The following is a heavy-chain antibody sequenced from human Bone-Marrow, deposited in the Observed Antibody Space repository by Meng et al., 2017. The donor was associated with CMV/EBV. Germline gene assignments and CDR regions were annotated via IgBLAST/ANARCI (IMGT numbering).Heavy chain of an antibody. CDR2: MYNSGST. D-gene: IGHD3-3*01. J-gene: IGHJ3*02. CDR3: ARGSPFTYYDFWSGYFPHDAFDI. V-gene: IGHV4-59*01. CDR1: GGSISNYY. Sequence: SETLSLTCTVSGGSISNYYWSWIRQPPGKGLEWIGYMYNSGSTNYNPSLKSRVTASVDTSKNQFSLKLSSVTAADTAVYYCARGSPFTYYDFWSGYFPHDAFDIWGQGTMVTVSS.